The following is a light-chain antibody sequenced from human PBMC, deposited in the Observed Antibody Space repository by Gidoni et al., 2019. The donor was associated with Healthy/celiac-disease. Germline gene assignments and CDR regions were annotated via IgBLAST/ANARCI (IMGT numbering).Light chain of an antibody. CDR3: SSYTSSSTLDVV. Sequence: QSALTQPASVSGSPGQSTTISCTGTSSDVGGYNYVSWYQQHPGKAPKLMIYDVSNRPSGVSNRFSGSKSGNPASLTISGLQAEDEADYYCSSYTSSSTLDVVFGGGTKLTVL. CDR1: SSDVGGYNY. J-gene: IGLJ2*01. V-gene: IGLV2-14*03. CDR2: DVS.